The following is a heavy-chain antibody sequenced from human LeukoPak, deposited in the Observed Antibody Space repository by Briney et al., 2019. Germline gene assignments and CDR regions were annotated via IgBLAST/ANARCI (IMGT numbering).Heavy chain of an antibody. CDR1: GGSISSINYY. J-gene: IGHJ4*02. CDR2: IYYSGST. V-gene: IGHV4-39*07. CDR3: AREAIAAPYPDY. D-gene: IGHD6-13*01. Sequence: PSETLSLTCTVSGGSISSINYYWGWIRQPPGKGLEWIGSIYYSGSTYYNPSLKSRFTISVDTSKNQFSLKLSSVTAADTAVYYCAREAIAAPYPDYWGRGTLVTVSS.